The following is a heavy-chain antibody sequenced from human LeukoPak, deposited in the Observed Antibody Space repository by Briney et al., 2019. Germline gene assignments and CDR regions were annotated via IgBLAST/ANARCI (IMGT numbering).Heavy chain of an antibody. Sequence: ASVKVSCKASGYTFTDYYMHWVRQAPGQGLEWMGWLNPNSGDTNYAQKFQGRVSMTRDTSISTAYMDLSDLRSDDTAIYYCARTGKFDSWGQGTLVTVSA. J-gene: IGHJ5*01. CDR2: LNPNSGDT. V-gene: IGHV1-2*02. CDR3: ARTGKFDS. CDR1: GYTFTDYY.